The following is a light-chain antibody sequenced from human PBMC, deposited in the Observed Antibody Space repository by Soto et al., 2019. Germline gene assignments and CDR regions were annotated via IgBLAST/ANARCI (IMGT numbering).Light chain of an antibody. CDR2: AAS. CDR3: QQSYSTPWT. J-gene: IGKJ1*01. Sequence: DIHMTQSPSSLSASVGYRVTITCRATQSMSSYLNWYQQKQGKAPKLLIYAASSLQSGVPSRFSGSGYGTDFNLTISSLQTEDFATYYCQQSYSTPWTFGQGTKVDIK. CDR1: QSMSSY. V-gene: IGKV1-39*01.